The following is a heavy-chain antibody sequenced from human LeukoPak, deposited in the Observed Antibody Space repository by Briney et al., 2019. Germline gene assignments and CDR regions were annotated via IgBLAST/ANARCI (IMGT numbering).Heavy chain of an antibody. CDR2: IYPGDSDT. Sequence: GESLKISCKGSGYSFTSYWIGWVRPLPGKGLEWMGIIYPGDSDTRYSPSFQGQVTISADKSISTAYLQWSSLKASDTAMYYRARVPAAMGGLRWFDPWGQGTLVTVSS. D-gene: IGHD2-2*01. CDR1: GYSFTSYW. J-gene: IGHJ5*02. V-gene: IGHV5-51*01. CDR3: ARVPAAMGGLRWFDP.